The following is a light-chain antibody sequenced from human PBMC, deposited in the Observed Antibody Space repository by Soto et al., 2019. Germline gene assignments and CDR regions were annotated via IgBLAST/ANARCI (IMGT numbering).Light chain of an antibody. CDR2: GNS. Sequence: QSVLTQPPSVSGAPGQRVTISCIGSSSNVGAGYDVHWYQQLPGTAPKLLIYGNSNRPSGVTDRFSGSKSGTSASLVITGLQAEDEADYYCQSYYSSLRGSEVFGGGTKLTVL. CDR3: QSYYSSLRGSEV. V-gene: IGLV1-40*01. CDR1: SSNVGAGYD. J-gene: IGLJ2*01.